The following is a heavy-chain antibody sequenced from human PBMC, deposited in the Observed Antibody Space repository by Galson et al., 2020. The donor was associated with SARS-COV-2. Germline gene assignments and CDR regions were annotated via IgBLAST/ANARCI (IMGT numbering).Heavy chain of an antibody. Sequence: GGSLRLSCAASGFTFSSYAVHWVRQAPGKGLEWVGFISYDGSIKYYAESVKGRFTISRDNSKNTLYLQMNNLRPEDTAVYYWARGGIGGSYSFDYWGQGTLVTVSS. J-gene: IGHJ4*02. CDR1: GFTFSSYA. D-gene: IGHD1-26*01. CDR3: ARGGIGGSYSFDY. CDR2: ISYDGSIK. V-gene: IGHV3-30-3*01.